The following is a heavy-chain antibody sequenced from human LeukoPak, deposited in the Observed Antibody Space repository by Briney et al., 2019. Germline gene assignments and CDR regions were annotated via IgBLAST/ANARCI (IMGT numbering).Heavy chain of an antibody. CDR2: ISSSGSTV. V-gene: IGHV3-11*04. D-gene: IGHD5-18*01. CDR1: GFTFSDYY. CDR3: ASRYGGYYYYYMDV. J-gene: IGHJ6*03. Sequence: VGSLRLSCAASGFTFSDYYMSWIRQAPGKGLEWVSYISSSGSTVYYADSVKGRFTISRDNAKNSLYLQMNSLRAEDTAVYYCASRYGGYYYYYMDVWGKGTTVTVSS.